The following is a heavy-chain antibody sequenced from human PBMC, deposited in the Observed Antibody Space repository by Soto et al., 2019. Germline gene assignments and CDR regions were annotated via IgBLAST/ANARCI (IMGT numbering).Heavy chain of an antibody. Sequence: GASVKVSCKASGGTFSSYAISRVRQAPGQGLEWMGGIIPIFGTANYAQKFQGRVTITADESTSTAYMELSSLRSEDTAVYYCARLEYSSSSPELDYYYYGMDVWGQGTTVTVSS. J-gene: IGHJ6*02. V-gene: IGHV1-69*13. CDR2: IIPIFGTA. CDR3: ARLEYSSSSPELDYYYYGMDV. CDR1: GGTFSSYA. D-gene: IGHD6-6*01.